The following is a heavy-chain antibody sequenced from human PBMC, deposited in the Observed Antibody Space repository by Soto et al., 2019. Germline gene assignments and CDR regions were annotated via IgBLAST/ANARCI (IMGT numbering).Heavy chain of an antibody. CDR3: ARDPGYSYGPYYFDY. CDR1: GFTFSSYS. D-gene: IGHD5-18*01. CDR2: ISSSSSYI. V-gene: IGHV3-21*01. Sequence: EVQLVESGGGLVKPGGSLRLSCAASGFTFSSYSMNWVRQAPGKGLEWVSSISSSSSYIYYADSVKGRFTISRDNAKNSLYLQMNSLRAEDTAVYYCARDPGYSYGPYYFDYWGQGTLVTVSS. J-gene: IGHJ4*02.